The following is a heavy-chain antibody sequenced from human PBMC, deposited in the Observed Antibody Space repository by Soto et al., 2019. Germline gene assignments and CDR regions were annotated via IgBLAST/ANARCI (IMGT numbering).Heavy chain of an antibody. CDR2: IYPGDSDT. CDR1: GYSFKTYW. J-gene: IGHJ4*02. CDR3: ARSCTDYYFDY. V-gene: IGHV5-51*01. D-gene: IGHD2-8*02. Sequence: GESLKISSKGSGYSFKTYWLVWVRQIPGKGVEWMGMIYPGDSDTRHSPFFQGQVTISAEKSINNAYLQWSSLKASDTAIYYCARSCTDYYFDYWGQGTQVTVSS.